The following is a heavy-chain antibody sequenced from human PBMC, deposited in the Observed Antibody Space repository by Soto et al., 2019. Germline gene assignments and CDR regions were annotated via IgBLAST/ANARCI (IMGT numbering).Heavy chain of an antibody. V-gene: IGHV3-48*01. CDR1: GFTFSSYS. J-gene: IGHJ3*02. D-gene: IGHD2-15*01. Sequence: GGSLRLSCAASGFTFSSYSMNWVRQAPGKGLEWVSYISSSSSTIYYADSVKGRFTISRDNAKNSLYLQMNSLRAEDTAVYYCARDGYCSGGSCLLDAFDIWGQGTMVTVS. CDR2: ISSSSSTI. CDR3: ARDGYCSGGSCLLDAFDI.